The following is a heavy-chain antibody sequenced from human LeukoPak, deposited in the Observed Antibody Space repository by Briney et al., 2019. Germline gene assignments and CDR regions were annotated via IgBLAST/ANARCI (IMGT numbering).Heavy chain of an antibody. CDR3: ARDRGGSFHFDY. Sequence: GGSLRLSCAASGFTFSTYSMNWVRQAPGKGLEWVSSISSSSSYIYYADSVKGRFTISRDNAKNSLYLQMNSLRAEDTAVYYCARDRGGSFHFDYWGQGTLVTVSS. D-gene: IGHD3-10*01. CDR2: ISSSSSYI. J-gene: IGHJ4*02. V-gene: IGHV3-21*01. CDR1: GFTFSTYS.